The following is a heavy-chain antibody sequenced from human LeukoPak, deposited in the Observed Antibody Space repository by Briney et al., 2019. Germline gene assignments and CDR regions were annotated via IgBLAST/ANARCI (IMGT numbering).Heavy chain of an antibody. CDR3: ARVPGTASSPFDY. J-gene: IGHJ4*02. V-gene: IGHV6-1*01. Sequence: SQTLSLTCAISGDSVSSNSAAWNWIRQPPSRGLEWLGRTYYRSKWYNDYAVSVKSRITINPDTSKNQFSLQLNSVTPEDTAVYYCARVPGTASSPFDYWGQGTLVTVSS. CDR2: TYYRSKWYN. CDR1: GDSVSSNSAA. D-gene: IGHD1-1*01.